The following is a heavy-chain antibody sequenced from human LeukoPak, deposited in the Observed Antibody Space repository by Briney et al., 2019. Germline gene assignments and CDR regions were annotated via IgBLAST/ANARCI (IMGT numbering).Heavy chain of an antibody. J-gene: IGHJ4*02. CDR3: ARDIENHSPSGAYFDS. D-gene: IGHD3-10*01. Sequence: GASVKVCCTASGYTFTSYGFSWVRQAPGQGLEWMGWISVYTGNTNYAQKFQDRVTLTTDTSTTTAYMELRSLRSADTAVYYCARDIENHSPSGAYFDSWGQGTLVTVSS. CDR1: GYTFTSYG. CDR2: ISVYTGNT. V-gene: IGHV1-18*01.